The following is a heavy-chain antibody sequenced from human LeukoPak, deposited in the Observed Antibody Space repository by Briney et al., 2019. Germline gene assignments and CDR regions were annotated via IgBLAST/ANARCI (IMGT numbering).Heavy chain of an antibody. CDR3: ARRVPGRSGNWFDP. CDR2: MNYGGST. Sequence: SETLSLTCTVSGGSISNNDYFWGWVRQPPGKGLEWIGSMNYGGSTHDNPSLKSRVTISVDTSKNQVSLKLSSVTAADTAVYYCARRVPGRSGNWFDPWGQGTLVTVSS. D-gene: IGHD2-2*01. CDR1: GGSISNNDYF. J-gene: IGHJ5*02. V-gene: IGHV4-39*01.